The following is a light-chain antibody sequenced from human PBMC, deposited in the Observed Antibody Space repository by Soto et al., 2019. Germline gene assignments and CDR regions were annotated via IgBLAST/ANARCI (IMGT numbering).Light chain of an antibody. CDR3: QTWATGIRV. Sequence: QSVLTQSPSASASLGASVKLTCTLSSGHSSYAIAWHQQQPEKGPRYLMKLNSDGSHSKGDGIPDRFSGSSSGAERYLTISSLQSEDEADYYCQTWATGIRVFGTGTKVPS. V-gene: IGLV4-69*01. CDR1: SGHSSYA. CDR2: LNSDGSH. J-gene: IGLJ1*01.